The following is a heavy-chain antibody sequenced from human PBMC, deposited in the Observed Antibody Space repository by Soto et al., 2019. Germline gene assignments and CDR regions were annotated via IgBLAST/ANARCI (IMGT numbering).Heavy chain of an antibody. Sequence: GGSLRLSCAASGFTFSSYSMNWVRQAPGKGLEWISYISTTSSSIYYADSVKGRFTISRDNAKNSLFLQMNSLRDEDTAVYYCARKGVAFDYWGQGALVNVSS. D-gene: IGHD3-3*01. V-gene: IGHV3-48*02. CDR1: GFTFSSYS. J-gene: IGHJ4*02. CDR2: ISTTSSSI. CDR3: ARKGVAFDY.